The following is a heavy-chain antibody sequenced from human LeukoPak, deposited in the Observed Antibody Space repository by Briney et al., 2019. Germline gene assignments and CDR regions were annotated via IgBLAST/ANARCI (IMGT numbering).Heavy chain of an antibody. D-gene: IGHD6-13*01. V-gene: IGHV1-2*02. CDR2: INPNSGDT. CDR1: GYTFTAYY. J-gene: IGHJ4*02. CDR3: VRAPSNSWFAY. Sequence: ASVKVSCKASGYTFTAYYMRWVRQPPGQGLEWMGWINPNSGDTNYAQKFQGRVTMTRDTSITTAYMELSSLRSDDTAVYYCVRAPSNSWFAYWGQGTLVTVSS.